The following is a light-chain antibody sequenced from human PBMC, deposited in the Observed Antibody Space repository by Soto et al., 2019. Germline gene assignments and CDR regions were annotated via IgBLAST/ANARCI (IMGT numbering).Light chain of an antibody. CDR1: QGISSY. J-gene: IGKJ4*01. Sequence: DIQLTQAPSFLYASVGDRVTITCRVSQGISSYLAWYQQKPGKAPKVLIYAASTLHSGVPSRFSGSGSGTEFTLTISSLQPEDFATYYCQQLNTSPLTFGGGTKLEIK. CDR2: AAS. CDR3: QQLNTSPLT. V-gene: IGKV1-9*01.